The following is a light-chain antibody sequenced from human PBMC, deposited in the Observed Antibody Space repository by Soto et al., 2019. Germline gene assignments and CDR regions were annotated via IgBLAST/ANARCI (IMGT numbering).Light chain of an antibody. Sequence: ELVLTQSPGTLSLSPGERATLSCTASRRVNRSYLTWYQHKPGQAPRLLIYGTSSRATGIPDRFSGSGSGTDFTLTISRVEPEDFAVYYCQQYGNSPMYTFGQGTKLEIK. CDR2: GTS. V-gene: IGKV3-20*01. J-gene: IGKJ2*01. CDR3: QQYGNSPMYT. CDR1: RRVNRSY.